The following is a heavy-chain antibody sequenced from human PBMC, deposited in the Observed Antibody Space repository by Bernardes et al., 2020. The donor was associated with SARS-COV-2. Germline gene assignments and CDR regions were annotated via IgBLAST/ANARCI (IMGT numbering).Heavy chain of an antibody. CDR1: GFTFNNFA. CDR2: INAVGDT. Sequence: GGSLRLSCAASGFTFNNFAMSWVRQVRGRGLEWVSGINAVGDTYYADSVKGRFTISTDSSKQMLFLQMNSLRAEDTAIYYCARSLRPDYWGQGTLVTVSS. J-gene: IGHJ4*02. CDR3: ARSLRPDY. V-gene: IGHV3-23*01.